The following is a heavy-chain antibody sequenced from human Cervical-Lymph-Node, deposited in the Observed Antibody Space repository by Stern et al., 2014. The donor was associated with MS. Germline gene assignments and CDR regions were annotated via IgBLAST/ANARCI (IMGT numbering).Heavy chain of an antibody. CDR1: GFTFTSYA. J-gene: IGHJ6*02. CDR2: ISGDGGSA. V-gene: IGHV3-64*02. CDR3: ARAYCTDSSCPDGLYYYGVDV. D-gene: IGHD2-15*01. Sequence: EVQLVESGEGLVQPGGSLRLSCAASGFTFTSYAMHWVRQAPGKGLEYVSAISGDGGSAYYAESVKDRFSISRDNSKNMLYLQMGSLRAEDLAVYYCARAYCTDSSCPDGLYYYGVDVWGQGTTVTVSS.